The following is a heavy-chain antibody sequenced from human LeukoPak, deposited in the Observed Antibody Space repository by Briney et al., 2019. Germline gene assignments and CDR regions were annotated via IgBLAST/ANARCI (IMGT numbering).Heavy chain of an antibody. CDR2: ISYSGTT. D-gene: IGHD6-19*01. V-gene: IGHV4-59*08. J-gene: IGHJ4*02. Sequence: SETLSLTCTVSGGSISSYYWSWIRQPPGKGLEWIGYISYSGTTNYNPSLKSRVTISVDTSKNQFSLELSSVTAADTAVYYCARRMGTSGWLDYWGQGTLVTVSS. CDR3: ARRMGTSGWLDY. CDR1: GGSISSYY.